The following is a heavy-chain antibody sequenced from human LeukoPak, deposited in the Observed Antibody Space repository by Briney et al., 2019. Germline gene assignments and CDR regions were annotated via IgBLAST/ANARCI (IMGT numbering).Heavy chain of an antibody. D-gene: IGHD6-19*01. V-gene: IGHV3-43*02. CDR1: GFTFDDYA. Sequence: GGSLRLSCEASGFTFDDYAMHWVRQAPGKGLEWVSLISGDGGSTHHADSVKGRFTISRGNSKNSLYLQMNSLRTEDTALYYCAKDMAYSSGWYGIDYWGQGTLVTVSS. CDR3: AKDMAYSSGWYGIDY. J-gene: IGHJ4*02. CDR2: ISGDGGST.